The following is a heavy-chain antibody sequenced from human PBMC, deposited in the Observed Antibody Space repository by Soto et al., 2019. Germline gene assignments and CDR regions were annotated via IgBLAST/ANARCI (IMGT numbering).Heavy chain of an antibody. J-gene: IGHJ6*02. CDR1: GYNFSSYW. CDR3: AAASRGVKGKYGMDV. V-gene: IGHV5-51*01. D-gene: IGHD3-10*01. CDR2: IYASDSVT. Sequence: PGESLKISCKGSGYNFSSYWIGWVRQMPGKGLEWMGIIYASDSVTKYNPSFQGQVTISADKSISTAYLQWSSLKPSDTAMYYCAAASRGVKGKYGMDVWGQGTTVTVSS.